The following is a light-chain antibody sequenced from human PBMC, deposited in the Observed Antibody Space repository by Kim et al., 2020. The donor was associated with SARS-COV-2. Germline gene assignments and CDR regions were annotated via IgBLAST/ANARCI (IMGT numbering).Light chain of an antibody. V-gene: IGKV3-11*01. CDR3: QQRKHWPLT. CDR1: QSVSSY. Sequence: EVVLTQSPATLSLSPGERATLSCRASQSVSSYLAWYQQKPGQAPRLLIYDASNRATGIPARFSGSGSGTDFTLTISSLEPEDFAVFYCQQRKHWPLTFGGGTKLEIK. J-gene: IGKJ4*01. CDR2: DAS.